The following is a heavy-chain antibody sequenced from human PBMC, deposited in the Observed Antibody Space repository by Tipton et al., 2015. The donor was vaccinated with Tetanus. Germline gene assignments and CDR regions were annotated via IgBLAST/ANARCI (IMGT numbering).Heavy chain of an antibody. CDR3: ARGLPRGPFYFDY. J-gene: IGHJ4*02. D-gene: IGHD3-10*01. CDR1: GASINAGGYL. CDR2: IYYTAHN. V-gene: IGHV4-31*03. Sequence: TLSLTCTVYGASINAGGYLWTWVRQQPGKGLEWIGNIYYTAHNSYNPSLDSRVSISVDTSKNQCSLRLTSVTAADTAVYFCARGLPRGPFYFDYWGQGKQVIVSS.